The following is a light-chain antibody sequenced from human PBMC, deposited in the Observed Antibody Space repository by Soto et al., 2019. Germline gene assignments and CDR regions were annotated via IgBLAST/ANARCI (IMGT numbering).Light chain of an antibody. CDR2: DAS. CDR1: QSVSSY. CDR3: QQRSNLLT. Sequence: EIVLTQSPATLSLSPGERATLSCRASQSVSSYLAWYQQNPGQAPRLLIYDASNRATGIPARFSASGSGTNFTLTISSLEPEDDAVYYCQQRSNLLTFGRGTKVEIK. J-gene: IGKJ4*01. V-gene: IGKV3-11*01.